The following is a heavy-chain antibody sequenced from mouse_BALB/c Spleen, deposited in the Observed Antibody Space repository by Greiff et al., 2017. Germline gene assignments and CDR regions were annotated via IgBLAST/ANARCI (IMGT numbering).Heavy chain of an antibody. J-gene: IGHJ3*01. V-gene: IGHV5-6*02. CDR3: ARRGSLGFAY. CDR2: ISSGGSYT. Sequence: EVKVVESGGDLVKPGGSLKLSCAASGFTFSSYGMSWVRQTPDKRLEWVATISSGGSYTYYPDSVKGRFTISRDNAKNTLYLQMSSLKSEDTAMYYCARRGSLGFAYWGQGTLVTVSA. CDR1: GFTFSSYG.